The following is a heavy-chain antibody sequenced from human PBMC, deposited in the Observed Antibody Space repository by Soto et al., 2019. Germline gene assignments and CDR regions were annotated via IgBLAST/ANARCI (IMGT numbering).Heavy chain of an antibody. Sequence: QVQLQESGPGMVKPSQTLSLTCTVSGGSISSGGYYWSWIRQHPGKGLEWIGYTYYSGSTYYTPSLKSRVNIPVDTSKTQFSLKLSSVTAADTAVYYCARGIAADGTWFDPWRQGTQVTVSS. CDR2: TYYSGST. V-gene: IGHV4-31*03. D-gene: IGHD6-13*01. J-gene: IGHJ5*02. CDR1: GGSISSGGYY. CDR3: ARGIAADGTWFDP.